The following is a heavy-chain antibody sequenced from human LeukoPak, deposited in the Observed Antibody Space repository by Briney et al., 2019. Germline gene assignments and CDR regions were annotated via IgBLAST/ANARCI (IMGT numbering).Heavy chain of an antibody. CDR2: IYYSGST. J-gene: IGHJ4*02. Sequence: SETLSLTCTVSGGSISSYYWSWIRQPPGKGLAWIGYIYYSGSTNYNPSLKSRVTISVDTSKNQFSLKLSSVTAADTAVYYCARVRSSIPAPFDYWGQGTLVTVSS. D-gene: IGHD6-6*01. CDR3: ARVRSSIPAPFDY. V-gene: IGHV4-59*01. CDR1: GGSISSYY.